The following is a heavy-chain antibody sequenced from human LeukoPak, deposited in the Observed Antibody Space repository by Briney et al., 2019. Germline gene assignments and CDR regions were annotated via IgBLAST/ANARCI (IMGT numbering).Heavy chain of an antibody. Sequence: GRFTISRDSAKNSLYLQMSSLRAEDTAVYYCARQNGYFDYWGQGTLVTVSS. D-gene: IGHD6-13*01. CDR3: ARQNGYFDY. J-gene: IGHJ4*02. V-gene: IGHV3-11*06.